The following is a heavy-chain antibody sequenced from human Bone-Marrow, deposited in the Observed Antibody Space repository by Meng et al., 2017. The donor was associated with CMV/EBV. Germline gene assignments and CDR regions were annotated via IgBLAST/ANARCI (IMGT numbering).Heavy chain of an antibody. Sequence: ASVKVSCKASGYTFTGFYIHWVRQAPGQGLEWMGWINTNTGNPTYAQGFTGRFVFSLDTSVSTAYLQICSLKAEDTAVYYCARGEYYDFGNWFDPWGQGTLVTVSS. CDR2: INTNTGNP. CDR3: ARGEYYDFGNWFDP. J-gene: IGHJ5*02. V-gene: IGHV7-4-1*01. CDR1: GYTFTGFY. D-gene: IGHD3-3*01.